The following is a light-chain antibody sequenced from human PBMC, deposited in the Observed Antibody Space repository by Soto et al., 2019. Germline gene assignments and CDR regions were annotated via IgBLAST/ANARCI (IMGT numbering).Light chain of an antibody. V-gene: IGKV3-20*01. J-gene: IGKJ5*01. CDR1: QSVSSRY. CDR3: QQASSFPPT. CDR2: GAS. Sequence: EIVLTQSPGTLSLSPGEGATLSCRASQSVSSRYLAWYQQKPGQAPRLLISGASGRATGVPDRFSGSGSGTEFTLTISSLQPEDFATYYCQQASSFPPTFGQGTRLEIK.